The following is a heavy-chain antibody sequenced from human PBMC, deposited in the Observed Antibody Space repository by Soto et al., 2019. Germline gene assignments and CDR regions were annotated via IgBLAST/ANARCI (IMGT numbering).Heavy chain of an antibody. J-gene: IGHJ4*02. D-gene: IGHD6-19*01. CDR2: INPKSGET. CDR1: GYIFTHFY. Sequence: ASVKVSCKASGYIFTHFYIHWVRRAPGQGLEWMGLINPKSGETHYSQKFRGRVSLTRDTSTNTANMELTTLTSDDTAIYYCARQHPLDSRVWYTWGQGTLVTVSS. CDR3: ARQHPLDSRVWYT. V-gene: IGHV1-2*06.